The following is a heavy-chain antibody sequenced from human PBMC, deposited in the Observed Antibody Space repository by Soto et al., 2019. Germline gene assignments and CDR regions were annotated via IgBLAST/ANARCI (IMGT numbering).Heavy chain of an antibody. D-gene: IGHD3-3*01. CDR1: GFTFDDYA. J-gene: IGHJ6*02. Sequence: PGGSLRLSCAASGFTFDDYAMHWVRQAPGKGLEWVSGISWNSGSIGYADSVKGRFTISRDNAKNSLYLQMNSLRAEDTALYYCAKSVEHYDFWSGYSYYYYGMDVWGQGTTVTVSS. CDR3: AKSVEHYDFWSGYSYYYYGMDV. V-gene: IGHV3-9*01. CDR2: ISWNSGSI.